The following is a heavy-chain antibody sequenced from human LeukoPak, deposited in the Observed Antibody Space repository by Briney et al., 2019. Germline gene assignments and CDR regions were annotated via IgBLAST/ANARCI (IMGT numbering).Heavy chain of an antibody. J-gene: IGHJ4*02. CDR2: INKGAVHT. CDR1: QFSFSSYS. D-gene: IGHD3-22*01. Sequence: GGSLRLSCAASQFSFSSYSFNWVRQAPGQGLEWVASINKGAVHTYYADSMRGRFTVSRDDAKNSLFLQMHSLSAEDTAVYYCVRLRRNGDTSGYYYYYDYWGRGTLVTVSS. CDR3: VRLRRNGDTSGYYYYYDY. V-gene: IGHV3-21*06.